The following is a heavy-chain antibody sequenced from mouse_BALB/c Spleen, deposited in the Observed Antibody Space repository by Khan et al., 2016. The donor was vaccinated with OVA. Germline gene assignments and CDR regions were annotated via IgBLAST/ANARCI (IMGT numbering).Heavy chain of an antibody. D-gene: IGHD2-14*01. J-gene: IGHJ3*01. Sequence: QVQLQQSGAELARPGASVKMSCKASGYTFTSYTLHWVKQRPRQGLEWIGYINPSNDYTNYNQNFKDKATLIVDKSSSTAYMQLSSLTSEDSSVFDCVREGAYHRSDGWFAYWGQGTLVTVSA. CDR1: GYTFTSYT. CDR3: VREGAYHRSDGWFAY. V-gene: IGHV1-4*01. CDR2: INPSNDYT.